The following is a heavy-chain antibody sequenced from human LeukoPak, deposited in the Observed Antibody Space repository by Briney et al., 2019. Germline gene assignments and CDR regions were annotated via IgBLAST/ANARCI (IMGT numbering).Heavy chain of an antibody. CDR2: IYHSGST. J-gene: IGHJ5*02. Sequence: SETLSLTCTVSRGSISNYYWGWIRQPPGKGLEWIGSIYHSGSTYYNPSLKGRVTISVDTSKNQFSLKLSSVTAADTAVYYCARANMVRGVGSFFDRNWFDPWGQGTLVTVSS. CDR3: ARANMVRGVGSFFDRNWFDP. CDR1: RGSISNYY. D-gene: IGHD3-10*01. V-gene: IGHV4-38-2*02.